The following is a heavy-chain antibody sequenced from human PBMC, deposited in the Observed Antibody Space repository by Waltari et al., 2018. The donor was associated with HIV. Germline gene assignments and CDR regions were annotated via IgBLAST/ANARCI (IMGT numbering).Heavy chain of an antibody. CDR2: ISHSGVNT. J-gene: IGHJ4*02. V-gene: IGHV3-23*01. CDR3: AKDREGEVVLYSVDY. D-gene: IGHD2-15*01. Sequence: EVQLLESGGALVQPGGSLRLSCAASGFTFSKSAMSWVRQGPGKGLDVVSSISHSGVNTYYADSVKGRVTISRDNAMNTMFLQINSLRAEDTAVYYCAKDREGEVVLYSVDYWGQGTLVTVSS. CDR1: GFTFSKSA.